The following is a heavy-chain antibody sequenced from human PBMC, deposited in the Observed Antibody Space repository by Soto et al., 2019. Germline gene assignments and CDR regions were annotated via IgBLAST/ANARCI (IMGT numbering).Heavy chain of an antibody. D-gene: IGHD6-13*01. V-gene: IGHV3-30-3*01. J-gene: IGHJ6*02. CDR3: ARVSSSSPLYYYYYGMDV. Sequence: PGGSLRLSCAASGFTFSSYAMHWVRQAPGKGLEWVAVISYDGSNKYYADSVKGRFTISRDNSKNTLYPQMNSLRAEDTAVYYCARVSSSSPLYYYYYGMDVWGQGTTVTVSS. CDR2: ISYDGSNK. CDR1: GFTFSSYA.